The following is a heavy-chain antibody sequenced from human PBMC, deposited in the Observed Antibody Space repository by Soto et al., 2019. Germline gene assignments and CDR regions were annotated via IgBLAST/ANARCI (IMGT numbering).Heavy chain of an antibody. J-gene: IGHJ2*01. CDR2: IYYSGST. CDR3: ARERDGTVTAYIDL. D-gene: IGHD4-17*01. V-gene: IGHV4-31*03. CDR1: GGSISSGGYY. Sequence: QVQLQESGPGLVKPSQTLSLTCTVSGGSISSGGYYWSWIRQHPGKGLEWIGYIYYSGSTYYNPSRKSRVTISVDTSKNQFALKLSSVTAADTAVYYCARERDGTVTAYIDLWGRGTLVTVSS.